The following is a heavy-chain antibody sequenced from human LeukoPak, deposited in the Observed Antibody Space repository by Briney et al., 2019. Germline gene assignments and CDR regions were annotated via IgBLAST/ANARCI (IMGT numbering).Heavy chain of an antibody. D-gene: IGHD2/OR15-2a*01. CDR1: GITFGYYS. J-gene: IGHJ4*02. CDR3: ARDKY. CDR2: ISSSSSII. V-gene: IGHV3-48*01. Sequence: GGSLRLSCAASGITFGYYSMNWVRQAPGKGLEWISYISSSSSIIYNADSVKGRFTISRDNARNSLYLQMNGLRAEDTAVYYCARDKYWGLGALVTVSS.